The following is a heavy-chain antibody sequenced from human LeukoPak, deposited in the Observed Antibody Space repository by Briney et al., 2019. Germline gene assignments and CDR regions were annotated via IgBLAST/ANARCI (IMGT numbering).Heavy chain of an antibody. D-gene: IGHD5-12*01. CDR1: GGSFSGYY. CDR2: INHSGST. Sequence: SETLSLTCAVYGGSFSGYYWSWLRQPPGKGLEWIGEINHSGSTYYNPSLKSRVTISVDTSKNQFSLKLRSVTAADTAVYYCASGWLRFTADYWGQGTLVTVSS. V-gene: IGHV4-34*01. J-gene: IGHJ4*02. CDR3: ASGWLRFTADY.